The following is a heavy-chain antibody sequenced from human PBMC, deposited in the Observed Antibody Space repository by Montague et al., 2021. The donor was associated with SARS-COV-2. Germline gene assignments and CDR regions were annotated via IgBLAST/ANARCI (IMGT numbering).Heavy chain of an antibody. J-gene: IGHJ3*01. CDR2: ISHSGTA. CDR3: AKEREVVRAARTLVAFDL. V-gene: IGHV4-34*01. CDR1: GGSFSVYY. D-gene: IGHD2-2*01. Sequence: SEALSLTRAVYGGSFSVYYWSWLRQYPRSGLEWIAEISHSGTANYNPSLKSRVSISVDTSKNQFTLKLTSVTAADTAMYYCAKEREVVRAARTLVAFDLWGRGTMVTVSS.